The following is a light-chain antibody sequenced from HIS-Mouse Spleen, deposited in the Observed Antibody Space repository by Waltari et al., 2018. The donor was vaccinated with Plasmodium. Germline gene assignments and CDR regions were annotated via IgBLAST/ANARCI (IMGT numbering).Light chain of an antibody. CDR2: EGS. V-gene: IGLV2-23*03. Sequence: QSALTQPASVSGSPGQSITISCTGTSSDVGRYNLVSWYQQHPGKAPKLMIYEGSKRPSGVSNRCSGSKSGNTASLTIAGLQAEDEADYYCCAYAGSSTVVVFGGGTKLTVL. CDR1: SSDVGRYNL. CDR3: CAYAGSSTVVV. J-gene: IGLJ2*01.